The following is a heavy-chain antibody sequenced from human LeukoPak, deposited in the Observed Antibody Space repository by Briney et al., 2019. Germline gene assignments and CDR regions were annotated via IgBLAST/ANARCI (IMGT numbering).Heavy chain of an antibody. CDR1: SGSFSGYY. D-gene: IGHD6-19*01. CDR2: INHSGST. CDR3: ARGTSIAVAGDTYWYFDL. V-gene: IGHV4-34*01. J-gene: IGHJ2*01. Sequence: PSETLSLTCAVYSGSFSGYYWSWIRQPPGKGLEWIGEINHSGSTNYNPSLKSRVTISVDTSKNQFSLKLSSVTAADTAVYYCARGTSIAVAGDTYWYFDLWGRGTLVTVSS.